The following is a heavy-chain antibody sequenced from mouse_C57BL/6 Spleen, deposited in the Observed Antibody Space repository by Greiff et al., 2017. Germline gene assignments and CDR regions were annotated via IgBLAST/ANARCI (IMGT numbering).Heavy chain of an antibody. Sequence: VQLQQPGAELVKPGASVKLSCKASGYTFTSYWMHWVKQRPGRGLEWIGRIDPNSGGTKYNEKFKSKGTLTVNKPSSTAYMQLSSLTSEDSAVDYCARQIYYDYDAWFAYWGQGTLVTVSA. CDR1: GYTFTSYW. CDR3: ARQIYYDYDAWFAY. D-gene: IGHD2-4*01. V-gene: IGHV1-72*01. J-gene: IGHJ3*01. CDR2: IDPNSGGT.